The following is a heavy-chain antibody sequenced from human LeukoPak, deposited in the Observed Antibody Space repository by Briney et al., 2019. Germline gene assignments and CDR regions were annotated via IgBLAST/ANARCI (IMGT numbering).Heavy chain of an antibody. CDR2: ISYDGSNK. CDR1: GFTFSSYG. D-gene: IGHD3-9*01. CDR3: AKSTQRYFDWLPFDY. J-gene: IGHJ4*02. Sequence: GRPLRLSCAASGFTFSSYGMHWVRQAPGKGLEWVAVISYDGSNKYYADSVKGRFTISRDNSKNTLYLQMNNLRAEDTAVYYCAKSTQRYFDWLPFDYWGQGTLVTVSS. V-gene: IGHV3-30*18.